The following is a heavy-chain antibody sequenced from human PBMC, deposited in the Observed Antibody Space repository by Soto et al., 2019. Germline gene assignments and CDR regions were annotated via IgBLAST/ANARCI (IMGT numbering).Heavy chain of an antibody. V-gene: IGHV4-34*01. D-gene: IGHD3-3*01. CDR3: ARGPNYDFWSGYLSYYMDV. Sequence: SETLSLTCAFHGGSFSGYYWSWIRQPPGKGLEWIGEINHSGSTNYNPSLKSRVTISVDTSKNQFSLKLSSVTAADTAVYYCARGPNYDFWSGYLSYYMDVWGKGTTVTVSS. CDR1: GGSFSGYY. CDR2: INHSGST. J-gene: IGHJ6*03.